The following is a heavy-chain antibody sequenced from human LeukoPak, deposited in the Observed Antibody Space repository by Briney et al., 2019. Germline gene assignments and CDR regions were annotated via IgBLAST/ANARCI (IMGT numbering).Heavy chain of an antibody. Sequence: GGSLRLSCAASGFTFDDYAMHWVRQAPGKGLKWVSGISWNSGSIGYADSVKGRFTISRDNAKNSLYLQMNSLRAEDTALYYYAKDYYGSEYYYYMDVWGKGTTVTVSS. CDR2: ISWNSGSI. CDR1: GFTFDDYA. CDR3: AKDYYGSEYYYYMDV. V-gene: IGHV3-9*01. J-gene: IGHJ6*03. D-gene: IGHD3-10*01.